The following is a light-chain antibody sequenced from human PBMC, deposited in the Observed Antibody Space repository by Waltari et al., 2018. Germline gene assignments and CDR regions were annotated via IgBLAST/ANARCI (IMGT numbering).Light chain of an antibody. CDR1: ASNIGSNG. Sequence: QSVLTQPPSVSEAPRQRVTISCSGSASNIGSNGVNWYQQLPGKAPKLVIYYDDLIPSGVSDRFSGSKSGTSASLAISGLQSEDEADYYCAAWDDTLNGWLFGGGTKLTVL. CDR3: AAWDDTLNGWL. V-gene: IGLV1-36*01. J-gene: IGLJ3*02. CDR2: YDD.